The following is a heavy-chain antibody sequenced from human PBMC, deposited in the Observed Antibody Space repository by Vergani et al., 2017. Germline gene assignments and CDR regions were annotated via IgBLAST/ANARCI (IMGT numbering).Heavy chain of an antibody. CDR1: GGSISAGYYF. V-gene: IGHV4-61*02. CDR3: ARRGGGYYGGGKVHPLRTAFDV. D-gene: IGHD4-23*01. J-gene: IGHJ3*01. Sequence: QVQLQASGPGRVKPSQTLSLTCTMSGGSISAGYYFWSWIRQPAGKGLEWLGHISASGNASHSPSLKTRVSMSVDTSKNHFSLTVTSVTAADTAIYFCARRGGGYYGGGKVHPLRTAFDVWGHGTVVTVSS. CDR2: ISASGNA.